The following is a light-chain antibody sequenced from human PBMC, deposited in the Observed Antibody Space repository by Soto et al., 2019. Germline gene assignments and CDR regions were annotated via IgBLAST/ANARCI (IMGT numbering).Light chain of an antibody. CDR2: KAS. CDR3: QQASSFPLT. V-gene: IGKV1-5*03. J-gene: IGKJ4*01. CDR1: QTIYNW. Sequence: DIQMTQSPATLSASVGDSVTITCRASQTIYNWLAWYQQRPGKAPKLLIYKASTLESGVPSRFSGSGSGTDFSLNITSLQPDDFATYYCQQASSFPLTFGGGTKVEVK.